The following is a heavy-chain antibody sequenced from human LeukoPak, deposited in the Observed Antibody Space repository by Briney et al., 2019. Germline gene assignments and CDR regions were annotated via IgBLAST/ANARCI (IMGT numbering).Heavy chain of an antibody. CDR1: GFTFSSYA. D-gene: IGHD5-18*01. CDR3: ARDAYSYGYNWFDP. Sequence: GGSLRLSCAASGFTFSSYAMHWVRQAPGKGLEWVAVISYDGSNKYYADSVKGRFTISRDNSKNTLYLQMNSLRAEDTAVYYCARDAYSYGYNWFDPWGQGTLVTVSS. V-gene: IGHV3-30-3*01. CDR2: ISYDGSNK. J-gene: IGHJ5*02.